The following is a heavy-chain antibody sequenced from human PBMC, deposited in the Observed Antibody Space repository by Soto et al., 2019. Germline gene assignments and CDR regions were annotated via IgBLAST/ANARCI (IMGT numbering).Heavy chain of an antibody. CDR3: ARESITMIVVGDDAFDI. CDR2: IIPIFGTA. V-gene: IGHV1-69*01. J-gene: IGHJ3*02. CDR1: GGTFSRHA. Sequence: QVQLVQSGAEVRKPGSSVKVSCKASGGTFSRHAISWVRQAPGQGLEWMGGIIPIFGTANHAQKFQGRVTIIADESTSTVYMELSSLRSEDTAVYYCARESITMIVVGDDAFDIWGQGTMVTVSS. D-gene: IGHD3-22*01.